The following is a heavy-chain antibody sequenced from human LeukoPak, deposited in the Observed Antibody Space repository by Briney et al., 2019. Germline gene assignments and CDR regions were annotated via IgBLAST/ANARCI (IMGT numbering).Heavy chain of an antibody. CDR1: GFTFSSYA. J-gene: IGHJ3*02. CDR2: ISYDGSNK. D-gene: IGHD2-8*01. Sequence: PGGSLRLSCAASGFTFSSYAMHWVRQAPGKGLEWVAVISYDGSNKYYAESVKGRFTISRDNSKNTLYLQMNSLRAEDTAVYYCAGAPSDGQDVFDIWGQGTMVTVSS. CDR3: AGAPSDGQDVFDI. V-gene: IGHV3-30-3*01.